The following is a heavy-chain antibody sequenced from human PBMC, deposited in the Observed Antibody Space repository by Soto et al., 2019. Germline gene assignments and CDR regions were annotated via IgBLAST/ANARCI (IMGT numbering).Heavy chain of an antibody. CDR3: ARGSYYSGWV. V-gene: IGHV6-1*01. Sequence: PSETLSLTCAISGDSVSSTSAAWSWIRQSPSRGLEWLGRTYYRSNWYSDYAVSVKGRITINPDTSKNQFSLQLNSVTPEDTAVYYCARGSYYSGWVWGQGTLVTV. CDR2: TYYRSNWYS. J-gene: IGHJ4*02. CDR1: GDSVSSTSAA. D-gene: IGHD6-19*01.